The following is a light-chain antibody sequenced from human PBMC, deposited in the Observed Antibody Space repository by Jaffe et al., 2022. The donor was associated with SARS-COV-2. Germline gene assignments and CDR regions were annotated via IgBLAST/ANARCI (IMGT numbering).Light chain of an antibody. CDR3: CAYAITGTFWV. CDR1: SSDAGSYNL. J-gene: IGLJ3*02. CDR2: EVN. V-gene: IGLV2-23*02. Sequence: QSALTQPASVSGSPGQSITISCTGTSSDAGSYNLVSWYQQYPGKAPKLMIYEVNKRPSGVSNRFSGSKSDNTASLTISGLQAEDEAEYYCCAYAITGTFWVFGGGTKVTVL.